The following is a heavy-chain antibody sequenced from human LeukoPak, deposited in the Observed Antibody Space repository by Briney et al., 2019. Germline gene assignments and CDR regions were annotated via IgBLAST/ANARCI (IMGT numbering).Heavy chain of an antibody. CDR2: VNLHGGT. V-gene: IGHV4-4*02. J-gene: IGHJ4*02. D-gene: IGHD3-16*02. CDR1: GGSLTQTNY. Sequence: PSETLSLTCDVSGGSLTQTNYWTWVRPPARKGLEWIGEVNLHGGTNYNPSLLRRVAISVDTSANHVSLQMTSVTAADTAVYYCAREGGSYRPLDYSGQGTLVTVSS. CDR3: AREGGSYRPLDY.